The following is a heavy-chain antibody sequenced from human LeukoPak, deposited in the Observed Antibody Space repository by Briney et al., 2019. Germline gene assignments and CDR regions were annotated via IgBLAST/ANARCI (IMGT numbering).Heavy chain of an antibody. D-gene: IGHD6-19*01. CDR3: VRGRYSSGWFKDKNWFDP. CDR1: GGSISSGSYY. J-gene: IGHJ5*02. V-gene: IGHV4-61*02. Sequence: SETLSLTCTVSGGSISSGSYYWNWLRQPAGKGLEWIGRIYTSGSTKYNPSLKSRVTISVDTSKNQFSLKLSSVTAADTAVYYCVRGRYSSGWFKDKNWFDPWGQGIPVTVSS. CDR2: IYTSGST.